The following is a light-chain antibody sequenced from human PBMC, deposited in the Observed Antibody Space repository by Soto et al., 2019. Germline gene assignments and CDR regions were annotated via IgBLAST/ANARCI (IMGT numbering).Light chain of an antibody. CDR3: IQALQTPPDT. CDR2: LGS. CDR1: QSLLHSNGYNY. V-gene: IGKV2-28*01. Sequence: DIVMTQSPLSLPVTPGEPASISCRSSQSLLHSNGYNYLDWYLQKPGQSPQLLIYLGSNRASGXPXRXXGSGSGEDFTLTIRRVEAEDVGVYYCIQALQTPPDTFGQGTKLEIK. J-gene: IGKJ2*01.